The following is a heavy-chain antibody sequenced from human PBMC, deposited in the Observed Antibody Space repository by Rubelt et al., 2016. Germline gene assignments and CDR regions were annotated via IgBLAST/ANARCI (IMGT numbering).Heavy chain of an antibody. CDR1: TFTNYG. V-gene: IGHV1-18*01. D-gene: IGHD1-20*01. CDR3: ARVGRGSSNWYEEGNDY. CDR2: ISAYSGNA. J-gene: IGHJ4*02. Sequence: TFTNYGISWVRQAPGQGLEWKGWISAYSGNANYAQKLQGRVTMTTDTSTSTAYLELRSVGSDDTAVYYCARVGRGSSNWYEEGNDYWGPGAQVTVTS.